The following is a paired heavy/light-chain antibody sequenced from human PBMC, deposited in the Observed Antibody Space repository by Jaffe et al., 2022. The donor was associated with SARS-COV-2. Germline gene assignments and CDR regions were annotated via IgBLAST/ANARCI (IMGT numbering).Heavy chain of an antibody. V-gene: IGHV3-74*01. CDR1: GFTFSSYW. CDR3: ARDSAMTRDPDWFDP. J-gene: IGHJ5*02. CDR2: INSDGRST. Sequence: EVQLVESGGGLVQPGGSLRLSCAASGFTFSSYWMHWVRQAPGKGLVWVSRINSDGRSTSYADSVKGRFTISRDNAKNTLFLQMNSLRAEDTAVYYCARDSAMTRDPDWFDPWGQGTLVTVSS. D-gene: IGHD4-17*01.
Light chain of an antibody. CDR3: QQANTFPYT. CDR2: AAS. CDR1: QGISSW. V-gene: IGKV1-12*01. Sequence: DIQMTQSPSSVSASVGDRVTITCRASQGISSWLAWYQQKPGKAPKLLIYAASSLQSGVPSRFSGSGSGTDFTLTISSLQPEDFATYYCQQANTFPYTFGQGTKLEIK. J-gene: IGKJ2*01.